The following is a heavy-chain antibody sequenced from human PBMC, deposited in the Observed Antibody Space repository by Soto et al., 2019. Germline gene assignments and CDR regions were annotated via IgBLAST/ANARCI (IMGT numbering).Heavy chain of an antibody. CDR2: IYYTGTT. CDR1: GGSVTNINYF. D-gene: IGHD3-22*01. Sequence: NPSETLSLTCSASGGSVTNINYFWAWIRQSPGKGLEWIANIYYTGTTFYNPSLRSRVSMTIDASKNRFSLNLSSVTASDTALYYCARHEYVSSSYDLLDVWGRGTMVTVSS. V-gene: IGHV4-39*01. J-gene: IGHJ3*01. CDR3: ARHEYVSSSYDLLDV.